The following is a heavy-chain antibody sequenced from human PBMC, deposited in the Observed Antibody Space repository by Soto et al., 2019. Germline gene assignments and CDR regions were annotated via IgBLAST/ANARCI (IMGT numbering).Heavy chain of an antibody. CDR3: ARDLAKGGGSAVFDY. CDR1: GYTFTVYY. V-gene: IGHV1-2*02. Sequence: ASVKVSCKASGYTFTVYYMHGVRQAPGQGLEWMGWINPKSGGTMYPQKFQGRVTMTWDTSISTAYMALTRLRSDDTAVYYCARDLAKGGGSAVFDYWGQGTLVTFSS. CDR2: INPKSGGT. D-gene: IGHD2-15*01. J-gene: IGHJ4*02.